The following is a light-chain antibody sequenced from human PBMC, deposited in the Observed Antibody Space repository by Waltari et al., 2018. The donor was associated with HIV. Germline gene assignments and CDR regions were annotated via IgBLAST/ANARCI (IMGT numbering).Light chain of an antibody. CDR2: GKN. CDR3: YSRDSSGNHLV. CDR1: SLRSYY. V-gene: IGLV3-19*01. J-gene: IGLJ2*01. Sequence: SSELTQDPAVSVALGQTVRITCQGDSLRSYYASRYQQKPGQAPILVIYGKNNRPSGIPDRFSGSTSGNIDSLTITGAQAEDEADYYCYSRDSSGNHLVFGGGTKLTVL.